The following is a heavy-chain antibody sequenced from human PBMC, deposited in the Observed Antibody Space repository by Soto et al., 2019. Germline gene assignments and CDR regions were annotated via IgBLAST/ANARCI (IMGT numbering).Heavy chain of an antibody. Sequence: LRLSCAASRFTVSNYAMSWVRQAPGKGLEWVSGISSTGGSTYYADSVKGRFTISRDNSKNTLDLQMSSLRAEDTAIYYCARAHDYDFWSGFLFYGMDVWGQGTTVTVSS. CDR1: RFTVSNYA. CDR3: ARAHDYDFWSGFLFYGMDV. J-gene: IGHJ6*02. D-gene: IGHD3-3*01. V-gene: IGHV3-23*01. CDR2: ISSTGGST.